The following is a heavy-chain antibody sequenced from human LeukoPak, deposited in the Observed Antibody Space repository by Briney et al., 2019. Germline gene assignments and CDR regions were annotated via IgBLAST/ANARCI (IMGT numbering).Heavy chain of an antibody. V-gene: IGHV1-69*06. CDR2: IIPIFGTA. J-gene: IGHJ4*02. Sequence: SVKVSCKASGGTFSSYAISWVRQAPGQGLEWMGGIIPIFGTANYAQKFQGRVTITADKSTSTAYMELSSLRSEDTAVYYCARDRKAFYYGSGSYLDYFDYWGQGTLVTVSS. CDR3: ARDRKAFYYGSGSYLDYFDY. D-gene: IGHD3-10*01. CDR1: GGTFSSYA.